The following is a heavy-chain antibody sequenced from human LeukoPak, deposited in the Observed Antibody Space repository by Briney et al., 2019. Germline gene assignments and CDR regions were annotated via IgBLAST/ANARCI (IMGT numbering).Heavy chain of an antibody. CDR3: ARSGWYGNAFDV. CDR2: IIPIFGTT. Sequence: ASVKVSCKASGYTFTSNYMHWVRQAPGQGLEWMGGIIPIFGTTNYAQKFQGRVTITADESTTTAYMDLSSLRSEDTAVYYCARSGWYGNAFDVWGQGTMVTVSS. CDR1: GYTFTSNY. J-gene: IGHJ3*01. V-gene: IGHV1-69*13. D-gene: IGHD6-19*01.